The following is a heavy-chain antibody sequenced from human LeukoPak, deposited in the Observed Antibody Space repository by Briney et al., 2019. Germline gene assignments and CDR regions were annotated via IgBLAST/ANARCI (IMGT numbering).Heavy chain of an antibody. D-gene: IGHD3-22*01. CDR3: AREDDTSGFSASGFDS. V-gene: IGHV4-59*01. Sequence: SETLSLTCTVSGGSISGYYWNWIRQPPGKGLEWIGYIYYTGSTNYNPSLKSRVTISVDTSKNQFSLELSSVTAADTAVYYCAREDDTSGFSASGFDSWGQGTLVTVAS. J-gene: IGHJ4*02. CDR1: GGSISGYY. CDR2: IYYTGST.